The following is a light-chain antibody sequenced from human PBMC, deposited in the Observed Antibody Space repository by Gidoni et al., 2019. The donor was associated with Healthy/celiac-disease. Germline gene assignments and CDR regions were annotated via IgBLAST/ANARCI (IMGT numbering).Light chain of an antibody. J-gene: IGLJ6*01. CDR2: KDS. CDR3: LSADSSGTYRRV. Sequence: SYELTQPPSVSVSLGQMARITCSGEALPKKYAYWYQQKPGQFPVLVIYKDSERPSGIPERFSGSSSGTIVTLTISGVQAEDEADYYCLSADSSGTYRRVFGSGTKVTVL. V-gene: IGLV3-16*01. CDR1: ALPKKY.